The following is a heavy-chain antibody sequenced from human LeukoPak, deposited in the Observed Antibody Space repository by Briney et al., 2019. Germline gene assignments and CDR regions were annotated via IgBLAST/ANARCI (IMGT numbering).Heavy chain of an antibody. Sequence: GASVKVSCKASGYTFTNYYIHWVRQAPGQGLEWMGWINTDSGNPTYAQGFTGRFVFSLDSSVSTAYLQISNLMPEDTAKYYCAREILRFDIWGQGTMVIVSS. CDR2: INTDSGNP. CDR3: AREILRFDI. CDR1: GYTFTNYY. J-gene: IGHJ3*02. V-gene: IGHV7-4-1*02.